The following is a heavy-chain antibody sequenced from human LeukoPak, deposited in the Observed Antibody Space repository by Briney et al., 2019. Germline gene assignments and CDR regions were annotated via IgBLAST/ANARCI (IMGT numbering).Heavy chain of an antibody. CDR2: ISPGDSDP. J-gene: IGHJ4*02. V-gene: IGHV5-51*04. CDR1: RYSFTSYL. D-gene: IGHD6-13*01. CDR3: ATPNSIAAAGCVYFDY. Sequence: GAPLKISCKVSRYSFTSYLIGGVRQIPGKGLKWMGIISPGDSDPRYSPSFQGQVTISADKPISTAYLQWSSLKHTHTPMYYVATPNSIAAAGCVYFDYWGQRTLVTVS.